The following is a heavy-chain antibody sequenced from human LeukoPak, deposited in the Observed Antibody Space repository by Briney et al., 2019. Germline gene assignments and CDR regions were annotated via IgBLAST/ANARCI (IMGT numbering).Heavy chain of an antibody. CDR2: ISGSGGST. CDR1: GFTFSSYA. J-gene: IGHJ4*02. V-gene: IGHV3-23*01. Sequence: GGSLRLSCAASGFTFSSYAMSWVRQAPGKGLGWVSAISGSGGSTYYADSVKGRFTISRDNSKNTLYLQMNSLRAEDTAVYYRALPYDSSGYSFDYWGQGTLVTVSS. D-gene: IGHD3-22*01. CDR3: ALPYDSSGYSFDY.